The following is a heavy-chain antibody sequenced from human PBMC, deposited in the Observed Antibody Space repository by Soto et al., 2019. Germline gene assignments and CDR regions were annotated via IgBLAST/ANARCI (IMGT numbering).Heavy chain of an antibody. Sequence: EEQVSESGGGLVQPGGSLSLSCAASGFNFNTFAMSWISQAPGKGLEWVSHISSSGGSRDYADSVRGRFTVSRDNSKNVIFLQMKSLRADDTATYYCEKDPPSPCNANWVDPWGTGTLVTVSS. CDR2: ISSSGGSR. D-gene: IGHD4-4*01. CDR1: GFNFNTFA. J-gene: IGHJ5*02. V-gene: IGHV3-23*01. CDR3: EKDPPSPCNANWVDP.